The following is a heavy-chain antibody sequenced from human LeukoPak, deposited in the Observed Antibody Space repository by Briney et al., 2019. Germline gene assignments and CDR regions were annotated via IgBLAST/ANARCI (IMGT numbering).Heavy chain of an antibody. CDR3: ARGARAGYNLEPFDY. V-gene: IGHV4-59*08. J-gene: IGHJ4*02. CDR2: IYYSGST. Sequence: PSETLSLTCTVSGGSMSRYYWSWIRQPPGKGLERIGYIYYSGSTKYNPSLKSRVTISVDTSKNQFSLKLSSVTAADTAVYYCARGARAGYNLEPFDYWGQGTLVTVSS. D-gene: IGHD5-24*01. CDR1: GGSMSRYY.